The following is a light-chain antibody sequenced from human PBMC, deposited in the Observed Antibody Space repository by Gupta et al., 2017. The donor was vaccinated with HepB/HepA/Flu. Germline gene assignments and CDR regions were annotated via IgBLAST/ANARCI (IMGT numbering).Light chain of an antibody. CDR2: EVS. J-gene: IGLJ2*01. V-gene: IGLV2-23*02. Sequence: QSALTLPASVSGSPGQSLTISCTGTRSDVGSYTLVSWYQQHPGKAPKLMIYEVSKWPSGVSNRFSGSKSGNTASLTISGLQAEDEADYYCCSYAGSSAVVFGGGTKLTVL. CDR3: CSYAGSSAVV. CDR1: RSDVGSYTL.